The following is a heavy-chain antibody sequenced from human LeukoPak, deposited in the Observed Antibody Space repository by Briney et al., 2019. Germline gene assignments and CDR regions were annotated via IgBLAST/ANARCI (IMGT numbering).Heavy chain of an antibody. D-gene: IGHD1-1*01. CDR3: ARVKGTYFDY. CDR1: GFPLSSYS. V-gene: IGHV3-48*01. J-gene: IGHJ4*02. CDR2: ISASGSNI. Sequence: PGGSLRLSCTVSGFPLSSYSMNWFRQAPGKGLEWVEYISASGSNIYYVDSVMGRFTVSRDNPKSSLFLQMNSPRAEDTAVYYCARVKGTYFDYWGQGALVTVSS.